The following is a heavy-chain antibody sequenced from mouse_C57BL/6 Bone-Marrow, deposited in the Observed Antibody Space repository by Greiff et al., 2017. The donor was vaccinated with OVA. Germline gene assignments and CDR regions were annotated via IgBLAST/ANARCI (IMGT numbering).Heavy chain of an antibody. D-gene: IGHD2-1*01. J-gene: IGHJ1*03. Sequence: QVQLQQSGAELVRPGASVKLSCKASGYTFTDYYINWVKQRPGQGLEWIARIYPGSGNTYYNEKFKGKATLTAEKSSSTAYMQLSSLTSEDSAVYFCARRRGYYGNYYWYFDVWGTGTTVTVSS. CDR3: ARRRGYYGNYYWYFDV. CDR1: GYTFTDYY. CDR2: IYPGSGNT. V-gene: IGHV1-76*01.